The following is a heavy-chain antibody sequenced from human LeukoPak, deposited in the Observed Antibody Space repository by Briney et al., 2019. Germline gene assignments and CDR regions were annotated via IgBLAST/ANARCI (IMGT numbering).Heavy chain of an antibody. V-gene: IGHV4-39*07. Sequence: SETLSLTCTVSGVSISSSNSYWGWIRQPPGKGLEWIGRIYTSGSTNYNPSLKSRVTISVDTSKNQFSLKLSSVTAADTAVYYCARGVGYGDPRFDPWGQGTLVTVSS. CDR3: ARGVGYGDPRFDP. D-gene: IGHD4-17*01. CDR2: IYTSGST. CDR1: GVSISSSNSY. J-gene: IGHJ5*02.